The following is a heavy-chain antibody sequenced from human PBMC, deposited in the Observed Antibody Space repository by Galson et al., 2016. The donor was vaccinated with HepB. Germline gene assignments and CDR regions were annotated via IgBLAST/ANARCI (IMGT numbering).Heavy chain of an antibody. J-gene: IGHJ2*01. V-gene: IGHV5-51*01. CDR1: GSSFAIYW. Sequence: QSGAEVKEPGESLKISCKDSGSSFAIYWIAWVRQMPGKGLEWMGSIYPGDSDIRYSPSFRGQVTISVDKSINTAYLQWNSLKASDSAMYYCARRGPDWWYFDVWGRGTLVTVSS. CDR3: ARRGPDWWYFDV. CDR2: IYPGDSDI. D-gene: IGHD3-9*01.